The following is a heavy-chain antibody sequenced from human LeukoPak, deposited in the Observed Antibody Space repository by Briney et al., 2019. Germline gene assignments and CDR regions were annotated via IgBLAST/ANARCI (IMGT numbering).Heavy chain of an antibody. CDR3: ARGYFDSGHSSNPFDY. J-gene: IGHJ4*02. CDR1: GDSISGYY. CDR2: IHSSGST. D-gene: IGHD3-22*01. V-gene: IGHV4-4*09. Sequence: PSETLSLTCTVSGDSISGYYWRWIRQTPGKGLEWIGCIHSSGSTIYNPSLKSRVTISVDTSKNQFSLRLTSVTAADTAVYFCARGYFDSGHSSNPFDYWGQGALVTVSS.